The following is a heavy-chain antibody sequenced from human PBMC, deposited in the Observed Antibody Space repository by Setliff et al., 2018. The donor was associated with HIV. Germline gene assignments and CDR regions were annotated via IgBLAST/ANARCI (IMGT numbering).Heavy chain of an antibody. J-gene: IGHJ4*02. CDR1: GYTFNIYA. Sequence: GASVKVSCKASGYTFNIYAIKWVRQAPGQGLEWMGWINTKTAYPMYARDFTGHFVFSLDTSLTTAFLQINSLKAGDTAMYYCAKVGANADGLDYWGQGTMVTVSS. D-gene: IGHD3-16*01. CDR2: INTKTAYP. CDR3: AKVGANADGLDY. V-gene: IGHV7-4-1*02.